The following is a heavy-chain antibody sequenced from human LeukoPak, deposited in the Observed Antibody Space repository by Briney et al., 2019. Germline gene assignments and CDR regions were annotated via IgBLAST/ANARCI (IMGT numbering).Heavy chain of an antibody. CDR2: IYHSGST. CDR1: GGSISSSNW. D-gene: IGHD6-13*01. V-gene: IGHV4-4*02. Sequence: SGTLSLTCAVSGGSISSSNWWSWVRQPPGKGLEWIGEIYHSGSTNYNPSLKSRVTISVDKSKNQFSLKLSSVTAADTAVYYCAREGIAAAGKKYNWFDPWGQGTLVTVSS. J-gene: IGHJ5*02. CDR3: AREGIAAAGKKYNWFDP.